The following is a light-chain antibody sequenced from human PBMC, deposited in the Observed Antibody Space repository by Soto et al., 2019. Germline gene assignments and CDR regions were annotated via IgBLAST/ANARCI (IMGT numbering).Light chain of an antibody. J-gene: IGLJ3*02. CDR3: CSYAGTYTWV. CDR2: DVN. V-gene: IGLV2-11*01. CDR1: SSDIGDYDY. Sequence: QSVLTQPRSVSGSPGQSVTIPCTGTSSDIGDYDYVSWYQYHPGKAPKFMIYDVNKRPAGVPDRFSGSKSGNTASLTISGVQAEDEADYYCCSYAGTYTWVFGGGTKLTVL.